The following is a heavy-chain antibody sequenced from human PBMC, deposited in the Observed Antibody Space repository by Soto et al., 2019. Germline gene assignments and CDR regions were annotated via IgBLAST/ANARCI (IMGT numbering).Heavy chain of an antibody. CDR3: ATMIRGLIHWLDP. V-gene: IGHV1-18*01. J-gene: IGHJ5*02. CDR1: GYTFTSYG. CDR2: ISAYNGQT. Sequence: ASVKVSCKASGYTFTSYGSSWVRQAPGQGLEWMGWISAYNGQTAYARTFQGRVTMTWNSSTSTAYMELSSLTSEDTAVYYCATMIRGLIHWLDPWGQGTLVTVSS. D-gene: IGHD3-16*01.